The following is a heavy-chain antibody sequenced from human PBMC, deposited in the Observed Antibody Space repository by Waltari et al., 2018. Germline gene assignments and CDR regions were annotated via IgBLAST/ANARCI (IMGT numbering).Heavy chain of an antibody. J-gene: IGHJ6*02. CDR2: IWYDGSNT. V-gene: IGHV3-33*01. Sequence: QVQVVESGGGAVQPGQSLRLSCVTSGFKFSSYGRHWVRQGPGKGMEWVAVIWYDGSNTDYRESVKGRFTISRDNVKNTVDLQMNNLRVEDTAVYYCARPAWNDPPYYYGMDVWGPGTTVSVSS. CDR1: GFKFSSYG. CDR3: ARPAWNDPPYYYGMDV. D-gene: IGHD1-1*01.